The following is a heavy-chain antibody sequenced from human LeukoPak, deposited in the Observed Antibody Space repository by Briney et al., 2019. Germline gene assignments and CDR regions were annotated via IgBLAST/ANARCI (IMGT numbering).Heavy chain of an antibody. J-gene: IGHJ3*02. Sequence: SETLSLTCAVYGGSFSGYYWSWIRQPPGKGLEWIGEINHSGSTNYNPSLKSRVTISVDTSKNQFSLKLSSVTAADTAVYYCARAVRRPRRDAFDIWGQGTMVTVSS. CDR3: ARAVRRPRRDAFDI. V-gene: IGHV4-34*01. D-gene: IGHD1-1*01. CDR1: GGSFSGYY. CDR2: INHSGST.